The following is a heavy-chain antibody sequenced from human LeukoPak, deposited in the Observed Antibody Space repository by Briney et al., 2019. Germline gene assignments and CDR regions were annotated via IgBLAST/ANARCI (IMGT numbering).Heavy chain of an antibody. CDR3: ARDRRHLRGYFDL. Sequence: SLRLSCAASGFTFSDYYMSWIRQAPGKGLEWVSYISSSGSTIYYADSVQGRFTISRDNAKNSLYLQMNSLRAEDTAVYYCARDRRHLRGYFDLWGRGTLVTVSS. CDR2: ISSSGSTI. CDR1: GFTFSDYY. V-gene: IGHV3-11*01. J-gene: IGHJ2*01.